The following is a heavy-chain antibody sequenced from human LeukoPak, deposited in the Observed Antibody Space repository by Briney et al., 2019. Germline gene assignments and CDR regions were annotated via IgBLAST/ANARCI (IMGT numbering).Heavy chain of an antibody. CDR2: ISSSSSYI. D-gene: IGHD3-3*01. CDR3: AREPPPITIFGVVIQNWFDP. Sequence: PGRSLRLSCAASGFTFSSYGMHWVRQAPGKGLEWVSSISSSSSYIYYADSVKGRFTISRDNAKNSLYLQMNSLRAEDTAVYYCAREPPPITIFGVVIQNWFDPWGQGTLVTVSS. V-gene: IGHV3-21*01. J-gene: IGHJ5*02. CDR1: GFTFSSYG.